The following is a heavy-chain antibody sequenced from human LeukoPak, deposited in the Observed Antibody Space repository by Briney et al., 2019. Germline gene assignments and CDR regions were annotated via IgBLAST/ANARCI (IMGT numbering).Heavy chain of an antibody. D-gene: IGHD4-11*01. J-gene: IGHJ5*02. CDR3: ARVDYNNGATPDWFDP. CDR1: GGIFSSYT. CDR2: IIPVFGTA. V-gene: IGHV1-69*13. Sequence: ASVKVSCKASGGIFSSYTFHWVRQAPGQGLEWMGGIIPVFGTANYAQNFQDRVTITADESTSTAYMELSSLRSEDTAVFYCARVDYNNGATPDWFDPWGQGTLVTVSS.